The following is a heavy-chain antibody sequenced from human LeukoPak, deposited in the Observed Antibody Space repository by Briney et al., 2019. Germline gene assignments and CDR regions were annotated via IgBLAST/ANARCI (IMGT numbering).Heavy chain of an antibody. D-gene: IGHD5-18*01. V-gene: IGHV3-33*01. Sequence: GGSLRLSCAASGFTFSSYGMHWVRQAPGKGLEWVAVIWYDGSNKYYADSVKGRFTISRDNSKNTLYLQMNSLRAEDTAVYSCARGLGYSYGYGIDYWGQGTLVIASS. J-gene: IGHJ4*02. CDR2: IWYDGSNK. CDR1: GFTFSSYG. CDR3: ARGLGYSYGYGIDY.